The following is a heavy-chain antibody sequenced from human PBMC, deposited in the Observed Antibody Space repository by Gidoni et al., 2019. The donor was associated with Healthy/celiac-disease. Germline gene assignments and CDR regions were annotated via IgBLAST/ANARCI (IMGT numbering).Heavy chain of an antibody. CDR1: GGSFSGYY. J-gene: IGHJ5*02. V-gene: IGHV4-34*01. CDR3: ARGGKIEADGYNWFDP. D-gene: IGHD3-10*01. CDR2: INHSGST. Sequence: QVQLQQWGAGLLKPSETLSLTCAVYGGSFSGYYWSWIRQPPGKGLEWIGEINHSGSTNYNPSLKSRVTISVDTSKNQFSLKLSSVTAADTAVYYCARGGKIEADGYNWFDPWGQGTLVTVSS.